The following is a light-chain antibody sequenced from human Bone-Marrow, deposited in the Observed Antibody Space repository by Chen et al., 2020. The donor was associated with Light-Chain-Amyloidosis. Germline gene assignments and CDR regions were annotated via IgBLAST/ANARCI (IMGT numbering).Light chain of an antibody. J-gene: IGLJ3*02. CDR2: DDS. Sequence: SYVLTQPSSVSVAPGQTATLACGGNNIGSTSVHWYQQTPGQAPLLVVYDDSDPPSGIPARLSGSNSGNTATLTISRVEAGDEADYYCQVWDRSSDRPVFGGGTKLTVL. CDR3: QVWDRSSDRPV. V-gene: IGLV3-21*02. CDR1: NIGSTS.